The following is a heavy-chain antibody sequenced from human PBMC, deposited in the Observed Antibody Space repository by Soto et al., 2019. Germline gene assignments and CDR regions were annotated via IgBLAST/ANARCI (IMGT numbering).Heavy chain of an antibody. CDR3: ARGMGWVYATNWFDP. CDR1: GFTFSSYA. Sequence: GGSLRLSCAASGFTFSSYAMHWVRQAPGKGLEWVAVISYDGSNKYYADSVKGRFTISRDNSKNTLYLQMNSLRAEDTAVYYCARGMGWVYATNWFDPWGQGTLVTVSS. J-gene: IGHJ5*02. CDR2: ISYDGSNK. D-gene: IGHD2-8*01. V-gene: IGHV3-30-3*01.